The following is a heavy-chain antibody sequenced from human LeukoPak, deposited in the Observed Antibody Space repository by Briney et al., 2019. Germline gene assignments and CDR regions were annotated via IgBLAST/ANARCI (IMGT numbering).Heavy chain of an antibody. Sequence: ASVKVSCKTSGYTFGGYYIQWVRQAPGQGLEWMGWINPNSGATKYAQKFQGRVTLTRDTSINTAYMELSSLNINDTAVYYCARLRDYSASWRGSASRYWGQGTLVTVSS. J-gene: IGHJ4*02. CDR2: INPNSGAT. CDR3: ARLRDYSASWRGSASRY. CDR1: GYTFGGYY. D-gene: IGHD4-11*01. V-gene: IGHV1-2*02.